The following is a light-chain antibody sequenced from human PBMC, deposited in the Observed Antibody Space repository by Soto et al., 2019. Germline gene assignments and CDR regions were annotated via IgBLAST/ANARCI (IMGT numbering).Light chain of an antibody. CDR2: DAS. J-gene: IGKJ4*01. Sequence: EIVMTQSPATLSVSPGERATLSCRASQPGGSNLAWYQHKPGQAPRLLIYDASTRATGIPAKFSGSRSGTEVTLTISSLQSEDFAVYYCQQYYGWLTFGGGTKVEI. CDR3: QQYYGWLT. V-gene: IGKV3-15*01. CDR1: QPGGSN.